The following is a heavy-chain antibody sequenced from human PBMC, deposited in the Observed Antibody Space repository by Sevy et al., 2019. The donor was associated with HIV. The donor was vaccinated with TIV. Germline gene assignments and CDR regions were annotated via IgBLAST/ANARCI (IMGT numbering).Heavy chain of an antibody. J-gene: IGHJ4*02. D-gene: IGHD6-19*01. V-gene: IGHV3-21*01. CDR1: GFTFSTYT. CDR3: ARDGSGWARDY. CDR2: ISSSANYI. Sequence: GGSLRLSCSASGFTFSTYTMNWVRQAPGKGLEWVSSISSSANYIYYADSLKGRFTISRDNAKSSLYLQINSLRAEDTGIYYCARDGSGWARDYWGQGTVVTVSS.